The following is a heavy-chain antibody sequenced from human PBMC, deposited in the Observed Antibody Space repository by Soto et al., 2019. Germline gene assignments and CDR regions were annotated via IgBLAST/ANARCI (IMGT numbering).Heavy chain of an antibody. D-gene: IGHD5-12*01. CDR2: MNPNSGNT. V-gene: IGHV1-8*01. CDR3: AREIIVATNHRYYYYGMDV. Sequence: QVQLVQSGAEVKKPGASVKVSRKASGYTFTSYDINWVRQATGQGLEWMGWMNPNSGNTGYAQKFQGRVTMTRNTTISTAYREPSSLRSEDTAVYYCAREIIVATNHRYYYYGMDVWGQGTTVTVSS. J-gene: IGHJ6*02. CDR1: GYTFTSYD.